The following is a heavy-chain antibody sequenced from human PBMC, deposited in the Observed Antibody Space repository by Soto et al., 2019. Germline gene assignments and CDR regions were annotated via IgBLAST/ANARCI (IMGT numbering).Heavy chain of an antibody. CDR1: GYLFTNYG. Sequence: QAQLVQSGPEVKKPGASVKVSCKASGYLFTNYGITWVRRAPGQGLEGMGWISANSGITYNAERLQGRVTMTTDTSTSTAYLELRNLGSDDTAIYYCARGPTRSYNYFDPWGQGTLVTVSS. CDR3: ARGPTRSYNYFDP. J-gene: IGHJ5*02. V-gene: IGHV1-18*01. CDR2: ISANSGIT.